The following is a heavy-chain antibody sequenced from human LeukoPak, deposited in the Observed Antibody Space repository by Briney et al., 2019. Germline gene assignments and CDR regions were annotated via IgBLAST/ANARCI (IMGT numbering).Heavy chain of an antibody. CDR3: ARVLGGATNFDY. J-gene: IGHJ4*02. CDR1: GYTFTGYY. Sequence: ASVKVSCKASGYTFTGYYMHWVRQAPGQGLEWMGWINPNGGGTNYAQKFQGRVTMTRDTSISTAYMELSRLRSDDTAVYYCARVLGGATNFDYWGQGTLVTVSS. V-gene: IGHV1-2*02. CDR2: INPNGGGT. D-gene: IGHD1-26*01.